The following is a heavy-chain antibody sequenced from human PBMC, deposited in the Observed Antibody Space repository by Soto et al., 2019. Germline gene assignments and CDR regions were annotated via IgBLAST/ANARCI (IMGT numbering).Heavy chain of an antibody. CDR3: ATARYYDWCFDL. CDR2: INHSGST. V-gene: IGHV4-34*03. D-gene: IGHD3-9*01. Sequence: SETLSLTCAVYGGSFSGYYWSWIRQPPGKGLEWIGEINHSGSTNYNPSLKSRVTISVDRSKAQFYLTLTSVTAADTAVYFCATARYYDWCFDLWGLGTTVTVYS. CDR1: GGSFSGYY. J-gene: IGHJ4*02.